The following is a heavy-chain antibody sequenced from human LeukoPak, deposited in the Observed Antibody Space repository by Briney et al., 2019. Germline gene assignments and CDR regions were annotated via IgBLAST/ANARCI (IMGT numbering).Heavy chain of an antibody. CDR3: ARQGYGGRAFDI. CDR1: GGSISSYY. V-gene: IGHV4-59*08. J-gene: IGHJ3*02. Sequence: PSETLSLTCIVSGGSISSYYWSWIRQPPGKGLEWIGYIYSSGRTNSNPSLKSRVTISVDTSKSQFSLKMTSVTAADTAVYYCARQGYGGRAFDIWGQGTMVTVSS. CDR2: IYSSGRT. D-gene: IGHD4-23*01.